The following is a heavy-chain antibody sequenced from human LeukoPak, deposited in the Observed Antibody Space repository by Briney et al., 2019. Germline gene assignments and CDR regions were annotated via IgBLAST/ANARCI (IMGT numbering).Heavy chain of an antibody. V-gene: IGHV1-69*05. J-gene: IGHJ4*02. CDR1: GGTFSSYA. D-gene: IGHD1-26*01. CDR3: ARTVSGSYPFDY. CDR2: IIPIFGTA. Sequence: SVKVSCKASGGTFSSYAISWVRQAPGQGLEWMGGIIPIFGTANYAQKFQGRVTITTDESTSTAYMELSSLRSEDTAVYYCARTVSGSYPFDYWGQGTLVTVSS.